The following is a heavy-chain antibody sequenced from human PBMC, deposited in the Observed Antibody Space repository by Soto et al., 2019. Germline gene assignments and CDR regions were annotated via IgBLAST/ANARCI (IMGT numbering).Heavy chain of an antibody. V-gene: IGHV5-51*01. CDR1: GYSFTSYW. CDR3: QRTPQQAVADTGDAFDI. D-gene: IGHD2-15*01. CDR2: IYPGDSDT. J-gene: IGHJ3*02. Sequence: GESLKISCKGSGYSFTSYWIGWVRQMPGKGLEWMGIIYPGDSDTRYSPSFQGQVTISADKSISTAYLQWSSLKASDTAMYYCQRTPQQAVADTGDAFDIWGQGKMVTVS.